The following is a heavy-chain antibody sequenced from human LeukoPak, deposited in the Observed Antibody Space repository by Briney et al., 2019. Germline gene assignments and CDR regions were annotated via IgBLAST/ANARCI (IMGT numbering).Heavy chain of an antibody. Sequence: PSETLSLTCAVSRYSICSGYHWGWIRPPPGKGLEWIGIIYHSGSTYYNPSLKSRVTVSLDTSTNQFSLNLTSVTAADTAVYYCARAPTSSNYHWFDPWGQGTLVTVSS. D-gene: IGHD4-11*01. CDR3: ARAPTSSNYHWFDP. V-gene: IGHV4-38-2*01. J-gene: IGHJ5*02. CDR1: RYSICSGYH. CDR2: IYHSGST.